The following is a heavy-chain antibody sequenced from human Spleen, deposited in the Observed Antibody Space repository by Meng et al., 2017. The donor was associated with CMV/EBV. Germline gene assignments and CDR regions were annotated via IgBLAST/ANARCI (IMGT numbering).Heavy chain of an antibody. CDR1: GFSFSGYE. Sequence: GESLKISCAASGFSFSGYEMNWVRQAPGRGLEWVALISHDGSIKYYADSVKGRFTISRDNSENSLYLQVNSLRPEDTGVYYCARGEPRYDFWSGYPDERMEFDYWGQGTLVTVSS. CDR2: ISHDGSIK. CDR3: ARGEPRYDFWSGYPDERMEFDY. D-gene: IGHD3-3*01. J-gene: IGHJ4*02. V-gene: IGHV3-30*04.